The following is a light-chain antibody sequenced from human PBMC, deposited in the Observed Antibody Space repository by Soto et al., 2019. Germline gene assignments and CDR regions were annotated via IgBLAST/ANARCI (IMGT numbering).Light chain of an antibody. CDR2: KAS. Sequence: DIHRTQSPSTLSASVGDRVTITCGASQSISSWFAWYQQKPGKAPNLLIYKASSLESGVPSRFSGSASGTEFTLTISSLQPDDFATYYCQQYNSFWTFGQGTQVDIK. V-gene: IGKV1-5*03. CDR1: QSISSW. CDR3: QQYNSFWT. J-gene: IGKJ1*01.